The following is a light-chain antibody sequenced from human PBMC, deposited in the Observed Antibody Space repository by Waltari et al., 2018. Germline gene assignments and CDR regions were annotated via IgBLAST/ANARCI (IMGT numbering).Light chain of an antibody. CDR1: QHVKTK. CDR3: QQYNNWPPWT. Sequence: ETVMTQSPGTLSVSPGDRATLPCRARQHVKTKLAWYQHKPGQAPRLLIYGASTRATGVPDRFSGSGSGTDFTLIISGLQSEDFAVYYCQQYNNWPPWTFGQGTKVEIK. V-gene: IGKV3-15*01. CDR2: GAS. J-gene: IGKJ1*01.